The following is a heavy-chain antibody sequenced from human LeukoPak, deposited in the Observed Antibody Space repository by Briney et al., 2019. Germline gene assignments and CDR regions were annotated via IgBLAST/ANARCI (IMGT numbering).Heavy chain of an antibody. Sequence: GSLRLPCSTPGITLSRHAHNLVRQAPGKGLELVSAISGSGGSTYYADSVKGRFTISRDNSKNTLYLQMNSLRAEDTAVYYCAKLDSSYSPIDYWGQGTLVTVSS. V-gene: IGHV3-23*01. D-gene: IGHD2-15*01. CDR3: AKLDSSYSPIDY. J-gene: IGHJ4*02. CDR1: GITLSRHA. CDR2: ISGSGGST.